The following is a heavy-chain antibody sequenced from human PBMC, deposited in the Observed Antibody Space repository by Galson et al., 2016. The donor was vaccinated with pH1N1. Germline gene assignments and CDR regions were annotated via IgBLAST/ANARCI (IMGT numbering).Heavy chain of an antibody. D-gene: IGHD3-3*01. CDR1: GGSINSGDSY. CDR2: LYYTGST. Sequence: LSLTCTVSGGSINSGDSYWSWIRQHPGRGLEWIGHLYYTGSTQYNASLKSRVTISVDTSKSQFSLKLCSVTAAETAGDYCARRFLEQLEGLPSDAFDFWGQGTMVTVAS. V-gene: IGHV4-31*03. CDR3: ARRFLEQLEGLPSDAFDF. J-gene: IGHJ3*01.